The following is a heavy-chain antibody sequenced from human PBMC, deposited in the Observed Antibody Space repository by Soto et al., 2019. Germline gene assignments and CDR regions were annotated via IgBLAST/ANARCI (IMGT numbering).Heavy chain of an antibody. CDR2: IYYSGST. D-gene: IGHD1-1*01. Sequence: SETLSLTCTVSGGSVSNDNYYWTWVRQPPGKGLEWIGDIYYSGSTNYNPSLKSRLAISVDTSNNQFSLKLNSVTAADTAVYYCARDGPRDDILMLDPWGQGSLVTVSS. CDR1: GGSVSNDNYY. CDR3: ARDGPRDDILMLDP. J-gene: IGHJ5*02. V-gene: IGHV4-30-4*01.